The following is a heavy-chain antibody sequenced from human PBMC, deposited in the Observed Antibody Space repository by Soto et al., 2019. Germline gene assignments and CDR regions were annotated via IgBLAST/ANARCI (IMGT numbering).Heavy chain of an antibody. CDR2: INAYNGDT. J-gene: IGHJ6*02. Sequence: QVQLVQSGAEVKKPGASVKVSCKASGYTFTSYGFSWVRQAPGQGLEWMGWINAYNGDTNYAQNLQGRVNMTTDTTTHTAYMERRSLRSDDTAVYYCARMGDVPYYYYGMDVWGQGTTVPVSS. D-gene: IGHD3-16*01. CDR3: ARMGDVPYYYYGMDV. CDR1: GYTFTSYG. V-gene: IGHV1-18*01.